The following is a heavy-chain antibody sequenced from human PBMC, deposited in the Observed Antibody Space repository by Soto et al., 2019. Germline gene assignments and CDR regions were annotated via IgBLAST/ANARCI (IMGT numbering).Heavy chain of an antibody. V-gene: IGHV6-1*01. Sequence: SHTLSLTCAISGDSVSSESAAWNWIRQSPSRELEWLGRTYYRSKWYNDYAVSVNGRITINPVTSKNHFSLQLNSVTPEDTAVYYCVRSRVFIAVAGMANYYNYYVLNVWGQATTGTVSS. CDR3: VRSRVFIAVAGMANYYNYYVLNV. J-gene: IGHJ6*02. CDR2: TYYRSKWYN. D-gene: IGHD6-19*01. CDR1: GDSVSSESAA.